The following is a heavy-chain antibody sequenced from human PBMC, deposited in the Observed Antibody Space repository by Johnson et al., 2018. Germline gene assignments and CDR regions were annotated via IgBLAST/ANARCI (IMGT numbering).Heavy chain of an antibody. Sequence: EVQLVETGAEVKKPGESLKISCKGSGYSFTSYWIGWVRQMPGKGLEWMGIIYPGDSDTRYSPSFQGQVTISADKSISTAYLQGSSLKAPDTAMYYCARQLRSPPAAGLHDAFDIWGQGTMVTVSS. D-gene: IGHD6-13*01. CDR1: GYSFTSYW. V-gene: IGHV5-51*01. CDR3: ARQLRSPPAAGLHDAFDI. CDR2: IYPGDSDT. J-gene: IGHJ3*02.